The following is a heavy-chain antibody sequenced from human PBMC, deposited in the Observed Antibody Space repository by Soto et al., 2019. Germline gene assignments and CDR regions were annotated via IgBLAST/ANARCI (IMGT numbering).Heavy chain of an antibody. CDR1: GFTFSSYA. V-gene: IGHV3-23*01. Sequence: GGSLRLSCAASGFTFSSYAMSWVRQAPGKGLEWVSAISGSGGSTYYADPVKGRFTISRDNSKTTLFLQMNSLRAEDTAVFYCAKVPAAGAYALPPEFYYFDYWGQGTLVTVSS. D-gene: IGHD6-13*01. CDR3: AKVPAAGAYALPPEFYYFDY. J-gene: IGHJ4*02. CDR2: ISGSGGST.